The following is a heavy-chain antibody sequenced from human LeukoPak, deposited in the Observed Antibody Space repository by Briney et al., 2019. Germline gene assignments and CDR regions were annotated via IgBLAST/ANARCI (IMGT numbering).Heavy chain of an antibody. CDR1: GFPFSSYS. CDR2: ISSSSSYV. D-gene: IGHD2-21*02. V-gene: IGHV3-21*01. J-gene: IGHJ4*02. Sequence: GGSLRLSCAASGFPFSSYSMNWVRQAPGKGLEWVSSISSSSSYVYYADSVKGRFTISRDNAKNSLYLQMNSLRAEDTAVYYCARSVVTAIPRYFDYWGQGTLVTVSS. CDR3: ARSVVTAIPRYFDY.